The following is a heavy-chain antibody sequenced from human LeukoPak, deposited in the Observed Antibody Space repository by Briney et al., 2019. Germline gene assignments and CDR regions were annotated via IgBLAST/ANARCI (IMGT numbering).Heavy chain of an antibody. Sequence: GGSPRLSCAASGFTFSNYAIHWVRQAPGKGLEWVAIISYDGSNKDYADSVKGRFTISRDNSKNTLYLQVDSLRPEDTAVYYCARKRSAGADDPFEIWGQGTMVTVSS. CDR3: ARKRSAGADDPFEI. J-gene: IGHJ3*02. D-gene: IGHD1-26*01. CDR2: ISYDGSNK. V-gene: IGHV3-30*04. CDR1: GFTFSNYA.